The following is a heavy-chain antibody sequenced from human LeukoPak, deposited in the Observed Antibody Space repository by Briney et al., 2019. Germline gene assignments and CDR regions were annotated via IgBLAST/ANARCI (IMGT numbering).Heavy chain of an antibody. Sequence: PGGSLRLSCAASGFTFSSYSMNWVRQAPGKGLEWVSSISSSSSYIYYADSVKGRFTISRDNAKNSLYLQMNSLRAEDTAVYYCARGAGYRTSTSCHLWSDYWGQGTLVTVSS. V-gene: IGHV3-21*01. CDR3: ARGAGYRTSTSCHLWSDY. CDR1: GFTFSSYS. CDR2: ISSSSSYI. D-gene: IGHD2-2*01. J-gene: IGHJ4*02.